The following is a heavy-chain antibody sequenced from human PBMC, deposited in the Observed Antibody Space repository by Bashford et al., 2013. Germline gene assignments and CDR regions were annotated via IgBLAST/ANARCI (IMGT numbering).Heavy chain of an antibody. Sequence: VRQAPGKGLEWVATISFDGNNEHYGDSVKGRFTISRDNSQKTLTLQMNSLRGEDTAVYYCANDNEQGGPGHWGQGTLVTVSS. J-gene: IGHJ4*02. CDR3: ANDNEQGGPGH. D-gene: IGHD1/OR15-1a*01. CDR2: ISFDGNNE. V-gene: IGHV3-30-3*02.